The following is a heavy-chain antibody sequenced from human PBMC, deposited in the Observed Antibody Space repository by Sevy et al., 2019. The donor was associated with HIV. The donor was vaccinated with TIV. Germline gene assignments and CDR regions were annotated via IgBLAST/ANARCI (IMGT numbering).Heavy chain of an antibody. D-gene: IGHD3-10*01. V-gene: IGHV3-53*01. CDR2: IYSGGST. J-gene: IGHJ3*02. Sequence: GGSLRLSCAASGFTVSSNYMSWVRQAPGKGLEWVSVIYSGGSTYYADSVKGRFTISRDNSKNTLYLQMNSLRAEETAVYYCATHGLLWFGELSDAFDIWGQGTMVTVSS. CDR3: ATHGLLWFGELSDAFDI. CDR1: GFTVSSNY.